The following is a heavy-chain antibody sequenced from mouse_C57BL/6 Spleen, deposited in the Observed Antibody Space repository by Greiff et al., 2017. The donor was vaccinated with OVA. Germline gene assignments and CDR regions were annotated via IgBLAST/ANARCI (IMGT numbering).Heavy chain of an antibody. CDR3: ARWIITNYYAMDD. J-gene: IGHJ4*01. Sequence: QVQLQQPGAELVKPGASVKMSCKASGYTFTSYWITWVKQRPGQGLEWIGDIYPGSGSTNYNEKFKSKATLTVDTSSSTAYMQLSSLTSEDSAVYYCARWIITNYYAMDDWGQGTSVTVSS. CDR2: IYPGSGST. V-gene: IGHV1-55*01. D-gene: IGHD1-1*01. CDR1: GYTFTSYW.